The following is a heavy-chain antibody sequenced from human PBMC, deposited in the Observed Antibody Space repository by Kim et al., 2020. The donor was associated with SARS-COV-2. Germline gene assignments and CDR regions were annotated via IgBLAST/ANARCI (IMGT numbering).Heavy chain of an antibody. V-gene: IGHV5-51*01. J-gene: IGHJ4*02. Sequence: SDTRYNPSFQGQVTISADKSISTAYLQWSSLKASDTAMYYCARQGGSYNYWGQGTLVTVSS. CDR2: SDT. D-gene: IGHD1-26*01. CDR3: ARQGGSYNY.